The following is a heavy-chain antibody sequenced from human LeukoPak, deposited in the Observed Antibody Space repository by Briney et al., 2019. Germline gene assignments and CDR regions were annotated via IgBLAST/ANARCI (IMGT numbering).Heavy chain of an antibody. J-gene: IGHJ6*03. CDR1: EFTFSSYA. D-gene: IGHD6-25*01. CDR2: ISIDGGRT. CDR3: ARKGIGSSRYQNMDV. V-gene: IGHV3-23*01. Sequence: GRSLRLSCAASEFTFSSYAMSWVRQAPGKGPEWVSTISIDGGRTYYADSVKGRFTVSRDTSKNTLYLNSLRAEDTAVYYCARKGIGSSRYQNMDVWGKGTTVTVSS.